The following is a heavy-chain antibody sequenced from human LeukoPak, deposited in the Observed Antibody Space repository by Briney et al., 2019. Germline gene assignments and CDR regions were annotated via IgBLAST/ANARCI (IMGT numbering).Heavy chain of an antibody. CDR2: IDPSDSYT. Sequence: GESLKISCKGSGYSFTSYWISWVRQMPGKGLEWMGRIDPSDSYTNYSPSFQGHVTISTDKSITTAYLQWSSLKASDTAMYYCVSTRSGYPNWFDPWGQGTLVTVSS. CDR3: VSTRSGYPNWFDP. D-gene: IGHD2-2*01. J-gene: IGHJ5*02. V-gene: IGHV5-10-1*01. CDR1: GYSFTSYW.